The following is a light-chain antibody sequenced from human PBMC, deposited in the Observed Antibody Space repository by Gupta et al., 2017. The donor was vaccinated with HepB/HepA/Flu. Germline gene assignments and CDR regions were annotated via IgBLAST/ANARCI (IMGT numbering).Light chain of an antibody. CDR2: DVS. J-gene: IGLJ1*01. CDR3: CSYAVIYTYV. Sequence: QSALTQPRSVSGSPGQSVTISCTGTSSDVGAYSYVSWFQQRPGIVPKLIIYDVSNRPSGVPDRFSGSQSGNTAPLTISGLQAEDEADYYCCSYAVIYTYVFGTGTKVTVL. V-gene: IGLV2-11*01. CDR1: SSDVGAYSY.